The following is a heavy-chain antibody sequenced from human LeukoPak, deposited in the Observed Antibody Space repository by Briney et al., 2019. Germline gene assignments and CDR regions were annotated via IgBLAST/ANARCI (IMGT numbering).Heavy chain of an antibody. J-gene: IGHJ4*02. CDR2: INSDGSST. CDR1: GFTFSSYW. V-gene: IGHV3-74*01. Sequence: WGSLRLSCVASGFTFSSYWMHWVRQAPGKGLVWVSRINSDGSSTTYADSVKGRFTISRDNAKNTVYVQMNSLRAEDTAVYYCARGLPGHTSALGYWGQGTLVTVSS. CDR3: ARGLPGHTSALGY. D-gene: IGHD6-25*01.